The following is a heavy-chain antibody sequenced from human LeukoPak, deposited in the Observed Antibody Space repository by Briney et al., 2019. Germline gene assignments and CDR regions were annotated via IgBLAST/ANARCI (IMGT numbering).Heavy chain of an antibody. CDR2: INPNSGGT. Sequence: ASVKVSCKSSGYTFTGYYMHWVRQAPGQGLEWMGWINPNSGGTNYAQKFQGRVTMTRDTSISTAYMELNRLRSDDTAVYYCARDVQQLANYYYYGLDVWGQGTTVTVSS. V-gene: IGHV1-2*02. J-gene: IGHJ6*02. CDR1: GYTFTGYY. D-gene: IGHD6-13*01. CDR3: ARDVQQLANYYYYGLDV.